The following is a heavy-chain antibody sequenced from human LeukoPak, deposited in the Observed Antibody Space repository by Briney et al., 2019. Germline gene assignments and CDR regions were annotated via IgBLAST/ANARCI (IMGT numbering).Heavy chain of an antibody. D-gene: IGHD5-18*01. V-gene: IGHV5-51*01. Sequence: GESLKISCKGSGYIFTHYWIGWVRQMPGKGLEWMGIIYPGDSDTRYSPSFQGQVTISADKSISTAYLQWSSLKASDTAMYYCARHGYSYQHGMDVWGQGTTVTVSS. CDR2: IYPGDSDT. CDR1: GYIFTHYW. CDR3: ARHGYSYQHGMDV. J-gene: IGHJ6*02.